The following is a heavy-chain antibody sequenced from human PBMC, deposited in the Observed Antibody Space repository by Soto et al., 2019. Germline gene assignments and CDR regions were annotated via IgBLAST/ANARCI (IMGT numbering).Heavy chain of an antibody. Sequence: SLRLSCAAYGFTFSSYWMHWVRQAPGKGLVWVSRINSDGSSTSYADSVKGRLTVSRDNAKNTLYLQMNSLRAEDTAVYYCARDLGVALATLTLDYWGQGALVTVSS. CDR1: GFTFSSYW. V-gene: IGHV3-74*01. D-gene: IGHD2-15*01. CDR3: ARDLGVALATLTLDY. J-gene: IGHJ4*02. CDR2: INSDGSST.